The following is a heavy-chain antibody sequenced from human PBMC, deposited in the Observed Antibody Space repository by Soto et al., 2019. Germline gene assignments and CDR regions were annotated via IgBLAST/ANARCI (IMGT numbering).Heavy chain of an antibody. CDR3: ARDLRPYYGSGSYFDY. D-gene: IGHD3-10*01. CDR1: GFTFSSYG. CDR2: IWYDGSNK. J-gene: IGHJ4*02. V-gene: IGHV3-33*01. Sequence: PGGSLRLSCAASGFTFSSYGMHWVRQAPGKGLEWGADIWYDGSNKDYADSVKGRFTISRDNSKNTLYLQMNSLRAEDTAVYYCARDLRPYYGSGSYFDYWGQGTLVTVSS.